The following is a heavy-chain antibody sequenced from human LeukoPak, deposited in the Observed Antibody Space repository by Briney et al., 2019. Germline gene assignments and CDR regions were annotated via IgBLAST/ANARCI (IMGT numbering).Heavy chain of an antibody. CDR2: IRYDGSNK. V-gene: IGHV3-30*02. J-gene: IGHJ5*02. Sequence: GGPLRLSCAASGFTFSSYGMHWVRQAPGKGLEWVAFIRYDGSNKYYADSVKGRFTISRDNSKNPLYLQMNSLRAEDTAVYYCAKDRGLTNEVSWFDPWGQGTLVTVSS. CDR3: AKDRGLTNEVSWFDP. CDR1: GFTFSSYG. D-gene: IGHD3-10*01.